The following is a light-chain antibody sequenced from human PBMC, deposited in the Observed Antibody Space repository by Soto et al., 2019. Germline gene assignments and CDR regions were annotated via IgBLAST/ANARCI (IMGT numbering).Light chain of an antibody. CDR1: QTISSNY. J-gene: IGKJ3*01. V-gene: IGKV3-20*01. Sequence: EIVLTQSPGTLSLSPGERATLSCRASQTISSNYLAWYQQNLGQAPRLLIYDASSRGTGIPDRFSGRGSGTDFTLTISRLEPEDFAVYYCQQSGSSPFTCGPGTRVDIK. CDR3: QQSGSSPFT. CDR2: DAS.